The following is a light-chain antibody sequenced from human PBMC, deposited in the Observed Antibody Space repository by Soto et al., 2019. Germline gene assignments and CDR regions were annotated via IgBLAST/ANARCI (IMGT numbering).Light chain of an antibody. CDR1: SSNIGDNT. Sequence: QPVLTQPPSASGTPGQRLTISCSGSSSNIGDNTVHWYQQFPGAAPKLLIYISSQRPSGVPDRFSGSKSGSSASLAITGLRSEDEADYYCAAWDDNLNGWVFGGGTKLTVL. CDR3: AAWDDNLNGWV. J-gene: IGLJ3*02. CDR2: ISS. V-gene: IGLV1-44*01.